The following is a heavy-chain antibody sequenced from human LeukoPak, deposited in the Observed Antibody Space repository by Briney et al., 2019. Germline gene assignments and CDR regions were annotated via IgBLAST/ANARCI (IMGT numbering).Heavy chain of an antibody. CDR1: GFTFSSYS. Sequence: PGGAVTLSCAASGFTFSSYSMNWVRQAPGKGLEWVSSISSLSNYIYYEDSVKGRFTISRDYDKNSLYLQMNSLRAEDTAVYYCARDWGNCDFDYWGQGTLVIVSS. CDR3: ARDWGNCDFDY. V-gene: IGHV3-21*01. CDR2: ISSLSNYI. J-gene: IGHJ4*02. D-gene: IGHD1-1*01.